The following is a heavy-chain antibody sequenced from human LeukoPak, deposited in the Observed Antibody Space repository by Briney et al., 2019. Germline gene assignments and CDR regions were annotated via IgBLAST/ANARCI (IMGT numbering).Heavy chain of an antibody. CDR2: IWNAGTNT. V-gene: IGHV3-33*01. Sequence: GGALRLSCAASGYSFSPYGMHGVRQAPGKGLGGVALIWNAGTNTYYADSVKGRFNISRDNSKNTLYLQMNSLRAEDTAVYYCARGPWDCSSTSCLGFYYYMDFWGKGTTVTVSS. CDR1: GYSFSPYG. D-gene: IGHD2-2*01. J-gene: IGHJ6*03. CDR3: ARGPWDCSSTSCLGFYYYMDF.